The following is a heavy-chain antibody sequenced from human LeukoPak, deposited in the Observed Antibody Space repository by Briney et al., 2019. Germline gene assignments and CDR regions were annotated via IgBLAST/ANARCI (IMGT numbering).Heavy chain of an antibody. Sequence: GGSLRLSCAASGFTFSSYGMHWVRQAPGKGLEWVAVISYDGSNKYYTDSVKGRFTISRDNSKNTLYLQLNSLRVEDTAVYYCAKSPRGVAMTTEGLDYWGQGTLVTVSS. D-gene: IGHD6-13*01. J-gene: IGHJ4*02. V-gene: IGHV3-30*18. CDR2: ISYDGSNK. CDR3: AKSPRGVAMTTEGLDY. CDR1: GFTFSSYG.